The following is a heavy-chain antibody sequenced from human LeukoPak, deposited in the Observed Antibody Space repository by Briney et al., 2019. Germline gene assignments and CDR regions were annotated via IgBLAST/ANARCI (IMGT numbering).Heavy chain of an antibody. CDR3: ARDIVVVVAATPPGYYGMDV. J-gene: IGHJ6*02. Sequence: GGSLRLSCAASGFTFSSYSMNWVRQAPGKGLEWVSSISSSSSYIYYADSVKGRITISRDNAKNSLYLQMNSLRAEDTAVYYCARDIVVVVAATPPGYYGMDVWGQGTTVTVSS. CDR2: ISSSSSYI. CDR1: GFTFSSYS. V-gene: IGHV3-21*01. D-gene: IGHD2-15*01.